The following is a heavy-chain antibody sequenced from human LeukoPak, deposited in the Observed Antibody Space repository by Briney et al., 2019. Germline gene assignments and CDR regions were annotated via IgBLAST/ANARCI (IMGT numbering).Heavy chain of an antibody. V-gene: IGHV3-23*01. Sequence: GGSLRLSCAASGFTFSSYAMSWVRQAPGKGLEWVSAISGSGGSTYYADSVKGRFTISRDNSKNTLYLQMNSLRAEDTAVYYCAKDLSTWSGGRYYYGMDVWGQETTVTVSS. J-gene: IGHJ6*02. CDR3: AKDLSTWSGGRYYYGMDV. D-gene: IGHD3-10*01. CDR1: GFTFSSYA. CDR2: ISGSGGST.